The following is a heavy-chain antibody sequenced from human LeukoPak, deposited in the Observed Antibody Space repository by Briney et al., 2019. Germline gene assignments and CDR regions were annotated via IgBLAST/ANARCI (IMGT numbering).Heavy chain of an antibody. Sequence: GGSLRLSCAASGFTFSSYWMNWVRQAPGKGLEWVANIKQDGSEKYYVDSVKGRFTISRDNTKNSLYLHMDSLRAEDTAVYYCARDTYRFFDLWGRGTLVTVSS. CDR2: IKQDGSEK. V-gene: IGHV3-7*01. CDR3: ARDTYRFFDL. J-gene: IGHJ2*01. CDR1: GFTFSSYW.